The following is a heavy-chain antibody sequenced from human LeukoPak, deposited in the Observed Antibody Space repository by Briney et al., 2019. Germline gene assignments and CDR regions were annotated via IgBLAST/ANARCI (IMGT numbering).Heavy chain of an antibody. D-gene: IGHD3-10*01. CDR1: GFTFSSYA. V-gene: IGHV3-23*01. J-gene: IGHJ4*02. CDR3: ARVSLGGYYFDY. CDR2: ISGSGGST. Sequence: GGSLRLSCAASGFTFSSYAMSWVRQAPGKGLEWVSAISGSGGSTYYADSVKGRFTISRDNAKNSLYLQMNSLRAEDTAVYYCARVSLGGYYFDYWGQGTLVTVSS.